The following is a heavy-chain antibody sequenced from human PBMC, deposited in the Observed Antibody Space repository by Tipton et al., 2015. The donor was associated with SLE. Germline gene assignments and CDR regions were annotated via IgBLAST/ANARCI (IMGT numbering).Heavy chain of an antibody. CDR1: GFTINSYA. CDR2: ISGSGGSTYST. J-gene: IGHJ5*02. D-gene: IGHD1-26*01. V-gene: IGHV3-23*01. Sequence: SLRLSCAASGFTINSYAMTWVRQAPGKGLEWISTISGSGGSTYSTYYPDSVEGRFTISRDNSKNTLYLQMNSLRAEDTAVYYRAKESPWEESWGQGTLVTVSS. CDR3: AKESPWEES.